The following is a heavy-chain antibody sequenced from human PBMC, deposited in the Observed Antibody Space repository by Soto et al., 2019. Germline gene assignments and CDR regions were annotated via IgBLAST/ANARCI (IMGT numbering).Heavy chain of an antibody. D-gene: IGHD6-19*01. CDR1: GFTFSRYA. Sequence: GGSLRLSCAASGFTFSRYAMSWVRQAPGKGLEWVSAISGSGGSTYYAESVKGRFTISRVNAKNTLYLQMNSLRAEDTAVYYCAKEPTIAVAVPDAFDIWGQGTMVTVSS. J-gene: IGHJ3*02. CDR2: ISGSGGST. CDR3: AKEPTIAVAVPDAFDI. V-gene: IGHV3-23*01.